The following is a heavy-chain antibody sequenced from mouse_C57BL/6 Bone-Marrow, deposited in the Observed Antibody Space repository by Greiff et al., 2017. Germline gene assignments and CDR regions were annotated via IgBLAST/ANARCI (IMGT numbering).Heavy chain of an antibody. CDR1: GYTFTDYE. J-gene: IGHJ4*01. CDR2: IDPENGGT. CDR3: TRRSTKVGKGTYYAMDY. D-gene: IGHD1-1*01. V-gene: IGHV1-15*01. Sequence: QVQLQQSGAELVRPGASVTLSCKASGYTFTDYEMHWVKQTPVHGLEWIGAIDPENGGTAYNQKFKGKAILTADKSSSTAYMELRSLTSEDSAVYYCTRRSTKVGKGTYYAMDYWGQGTSVTVSS.